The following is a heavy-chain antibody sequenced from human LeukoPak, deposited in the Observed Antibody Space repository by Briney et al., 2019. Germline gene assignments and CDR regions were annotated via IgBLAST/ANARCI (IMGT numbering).Heavy chain of an antibody. CDR2: ISYDGSNK. V-gene: IGHV3-30*03. CDR3: ARARWYSSDY. Sequence: GGSLRLSCAASGFTFSSYGMHWVRQAPGKGLEWVAIISYDGSNKYYADSVKGRFTISRDNSKNTLYLQMNSLRAEDTAVYYCARARWYSSDYWGQGTLVTVSS. D-gene: IGHD5-24*01. CDR1: GFTFSSYG. J-gene: IGHJ4*02.